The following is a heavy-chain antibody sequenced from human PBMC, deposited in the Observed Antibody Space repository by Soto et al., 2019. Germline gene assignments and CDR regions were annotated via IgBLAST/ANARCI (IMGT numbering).Heavy chain of an antibody. V-gene: IGHV4-38-2*01. Sequence: SETLSLTCAASGYSISLGYYRGWFRQPPGKGLEWIGSIYHSGNTYYNPSLKSRVSISLDTSKNHFSLELTSVTAAETAVYYCARVKLAGRRGFDYWGLGTLVTVSS. CDR1: GYSISLGYY. D-gene: IGHD3-3*02. J-gene: IGHJ4*02. CDR2: IYHSGNT. CDR3: ARVKLAGRRGFDY.